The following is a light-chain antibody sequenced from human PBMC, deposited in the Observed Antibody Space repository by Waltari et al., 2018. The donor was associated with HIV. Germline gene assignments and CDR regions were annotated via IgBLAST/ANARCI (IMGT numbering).Light chain of an antibody. Sequence: SYELTQPPSVSVSTGQPASITCSGDKLGEKYASWYQQKPGQSPGLVIYQDNKRPSGIPERFSGSNSGNTATLTISGTQAMDEADYYCQAWDSSTVVFGGGTKLTVL. J-gene: IGLJ2*01. CDR1: KLGEKY. CDR3: QAWDSSTVV. CDR2: QDN. V-gene: IGLV3-1*01.